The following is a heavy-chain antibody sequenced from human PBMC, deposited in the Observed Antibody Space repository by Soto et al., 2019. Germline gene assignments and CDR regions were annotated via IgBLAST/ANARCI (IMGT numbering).Heavy chain of an antibody. J-gene: IGHJ4*02. V-gene: IGHV4-31*03. CDR2: IYYTGST. Sequence: SETLSLTCTVSGGSISSGGYYWSWIRQHPGKGLEWIGYIYYTGSTYYNPSLKSRVIISLDTSKNQFSLKLSSVTAADTAVYYCARKGSGVTYDYWGQGTPVTVSS. CDR1: GGSISSGGYY. D-gene: IGHD2-21*02. CDR3: ARKGSGVTYDY.